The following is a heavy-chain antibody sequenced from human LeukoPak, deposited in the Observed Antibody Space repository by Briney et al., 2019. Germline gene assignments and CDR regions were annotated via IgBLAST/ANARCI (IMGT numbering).Heavy chain of an antibody. CDR3: ARLSGYSSGHYYSDY. J-gene: IGHJ4*02. CDR2: IYYRGST. V-gene: IGHV4-59*01. D-gene: IGHD3-22*01. Sequence: SETLSLTCTVSGGSISSDYWSWIRQPPGKGLEWIGYIYYRGSTNYNPSLKSRVTISVDTSKNQFSLKLSSVATADTAVYYCARLSGYSSGHYYSDYWGQGTLVTVSS. CDR1: GGSISSDY.